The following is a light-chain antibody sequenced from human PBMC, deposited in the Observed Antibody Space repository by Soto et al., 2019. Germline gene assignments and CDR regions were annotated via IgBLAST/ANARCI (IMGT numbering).Light chain of an antibody. Sequence: EIVLTQSPATLPLSPGERATLSCRASQSVSSYLAWYQQKPGQAPRLLIYDASNRATGIPARFSGSGSGTDFTLTISSLEPEDLAVYDCQRPPFTFGPGTKVDIK. CDR1: QSVSSY. CDR2: DAS. CDR3: QRPPFT. J-gene: IGKJ3*01. V-gene: IGKV3-11*01.